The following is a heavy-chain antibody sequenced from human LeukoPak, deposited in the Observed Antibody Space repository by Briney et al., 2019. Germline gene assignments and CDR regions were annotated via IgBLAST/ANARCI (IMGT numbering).Heavy chain of an antibody. V-gene: IGHV3-23*01. D-gene: IGHD3-10*01. Sequence: PGGSLRLSCAASGFTFRSYTMNWVRQAPGKGLEWVSAISGSGGSTYYADSVKGRFTISRGNSKNTLYLQMNSLRAEDTAVYYCAKNYYGSGSPWDAFDIWGQGTMVTVSS. CDR1: GFTFRSYT. CDR2: ISGSGGST. J-gene: IGHJ3*02. CDR3: AKNYYGSGSPWDAFDI.